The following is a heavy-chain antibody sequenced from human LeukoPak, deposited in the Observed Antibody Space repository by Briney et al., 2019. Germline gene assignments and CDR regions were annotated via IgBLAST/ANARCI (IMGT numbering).Heavy chain of an antibody. V-gene: IGHV3-48*01. CDR2: ISSDSRTI. J-gene: IGHJ4*02. CDR1: GFTFSSYS. Sequence: GGSLRLSCAASGFTFSSYSMNWVRQAPGKGLEWVSYISSDSRTIYYADSVKGRFTISRDNAENSVYLQMNSLRVEDTAVYYCAKAEPASGYDYWGQGSLVTVSS. CDR3: AKAEPASGYDY. D-gene: IGHD1-14*01.